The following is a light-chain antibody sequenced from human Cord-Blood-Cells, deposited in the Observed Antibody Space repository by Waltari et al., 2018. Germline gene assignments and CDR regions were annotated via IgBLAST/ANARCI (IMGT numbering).Light chain of an antibody. CDR2: GAS. J-gene: IGKJ5*01. CDR3: QQYNNWPPIT. V-gene: IGKV3-15*01. CDR1: QCVSST. Sequence: IVMTQSPATRAVSPRERANLSCRAGQCVSSTLAWYQQKPGQAPRLLIYGASTRATGIPARFSGSGSGTEFTLTISSLQSEDFAVYYCQQYNNWPPITFGQGTRLEIK.